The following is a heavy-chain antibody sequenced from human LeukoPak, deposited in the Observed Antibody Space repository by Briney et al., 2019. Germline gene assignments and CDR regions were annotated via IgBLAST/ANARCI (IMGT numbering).Heavy chain of an antibody. Sequence: ASVKVSCKASGYTFTSYDINWVRQATGQGLEWMGWMNPNSGNTGYAQKFQGRVTMARNASISTAYMELYSLRPEDTAVYYCARGSSGWPYQDAFDIWAQGTMVTVSS. J-gene: IGHJ3*02. V-gene: IGHV1-8*01. CDR1: GYTFTSYD. D-gene: IGHD6-19*01. CDR2: MNPNSGNT. CDR3: ARGSSGWPYQDAFDI.